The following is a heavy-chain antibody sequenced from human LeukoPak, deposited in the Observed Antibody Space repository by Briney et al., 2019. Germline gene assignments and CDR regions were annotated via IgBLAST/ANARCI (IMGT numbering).Heavy chain of an antibody. D-gene: IGHD3-22*01. CDR1: GFTFDDYA. J-gene: IGHJ4*02. V-gene: IGHV3-9*01. CDR2: ISWNSGSI. Sequence: PGGSMRLSCAASGFTFDDYAMHWVRQAPGKGLEWVSGISWNSGSIGYADSVKGRFTISRDNAKNSLYLQMNSLRAEDTALYYCAKERRVWDYYDSSGYPKGPYFDYWGQGTLVTVSS. CDR3: AKERRVWDYYDSSGYPKGPYFDY.